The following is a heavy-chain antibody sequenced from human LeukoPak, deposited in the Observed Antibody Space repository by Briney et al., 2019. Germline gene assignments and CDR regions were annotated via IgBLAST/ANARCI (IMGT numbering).Heavy chain of an antibody. CDR3: SRGRDRSKAGDH. CDR2: IHPSGIF. D-gene: IGHD5-24*01. Sequence: SETLSLTCTVYGGSCDDYYCSWIRQPPGKGLEWIGEIHPSGIFYYTSSLGSRLTISIDTSKSQFSLRLTSVTAADTAFYYCSRGRDRSKAGDHWGQGSLVTVSS. CDR1: GGSCDDYY. V-gene: IGHV4-34*01. J-gene: IGHJ4*02.